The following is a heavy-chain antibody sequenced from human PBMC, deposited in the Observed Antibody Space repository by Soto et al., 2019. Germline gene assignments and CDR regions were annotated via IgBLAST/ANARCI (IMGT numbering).Heavy chain of an antibody. V-gene: IGHV4-31*03. CDR1: GGSISSGGYY. D-gene: IGHD3-10*01. CDR3: SKGYGGLPFDY. J-gene: IGHJ4*02. Sequence: SETLSLTCTVSGGSISSGGYYWSWIRQHPGKGLEWIGYIYYSGSAYYNPSLKSRVTISVDTSKNQFSLKLSSVTAADTAVYYCSKGYGGLPFDYWGQGTLVTVSS. CDR2: IYYSGSA.